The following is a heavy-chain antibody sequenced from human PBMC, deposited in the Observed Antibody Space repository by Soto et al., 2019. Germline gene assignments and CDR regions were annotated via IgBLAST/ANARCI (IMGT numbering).Heavy chain of an antibody. CDR2: ISSSSGSI. V-gene: IGHV3-48*01. Sequence: GGSLNLSCASVCFTLLFSHIHWVRQAPGKGLEWVSYISSSSGSIFFADSVKGRFTISRDNAKNSVFLEMNSLRAEDTAVYFCARDNDGAQFASSYNDLWG. D-gene: IGHD6-6*01. CDR1: CFTLLFSH. CDR3: ARDNDGAQFASSYNDL. J-gene: IGHJ5*02.